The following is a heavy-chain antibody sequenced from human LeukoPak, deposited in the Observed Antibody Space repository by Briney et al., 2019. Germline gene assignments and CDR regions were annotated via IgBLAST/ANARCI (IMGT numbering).Heavy chain of an antibody. CDR1: GGSISTYY. CDR2: IYYSGST. V-gene: IGHV4-59*01. CDR3: ASVPYDSSGYAPFDY. Sequence: SETLSLSCTVSGGSISTYYWSWIRQPPGKGLEWIGYIYYSGSTKYNPSLKSRVSISVDRSKNQFSLRLSSVTAADTAVYFCASVPYDSSGYAPFDYWGQGTLVTVSS. J-gene: IGHJ4*02. D-gene: IGHD3-22*01.